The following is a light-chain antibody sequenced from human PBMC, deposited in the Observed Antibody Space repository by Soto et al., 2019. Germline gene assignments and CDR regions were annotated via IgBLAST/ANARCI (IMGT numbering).Light chain of an antibody. CDR3: AAWHDSLNAV. CDR2: SNN. V-gene: IGLV1-44*01. CDR1: SSNIGRNP. J-gene: IGLJ2*01. Sequence: QSVLTQPPSASGTPGQRVTISCSGSSSNIGRNPVNWYQQLPGTAPKLLIYSNNHRPSGVPDRFSGSKSGTSASLAISGLQSEDEGDYYCAAWHDSLNAVFGGGTKLTVL.